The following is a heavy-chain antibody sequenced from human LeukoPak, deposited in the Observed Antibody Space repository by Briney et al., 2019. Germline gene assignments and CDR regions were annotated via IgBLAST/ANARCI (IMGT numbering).Heavy chain of an antibody. D-gene: IGHD1-7*01. CDR2: IYYSGST. J-gene: IGHJ6*02. V-gene: IGHV4-59*02. CDR1: GGSVSSYH. CDR3: ARDNWNYGSSMDV. Sequence: SETLSLTCTVSGGSVSSYHWSWIRQPPGKGLEWIGYIYYSGSTNYNPSLKSRVTISVDTSKNQFSLKLSSVTAADTAVYHCARDNWNYGSSMDVWGQGTTVTVSS.